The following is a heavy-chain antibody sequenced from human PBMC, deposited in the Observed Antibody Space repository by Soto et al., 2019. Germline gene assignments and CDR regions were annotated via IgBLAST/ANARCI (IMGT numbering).Heavy chain of an antibody. CDR2: TKPDGSQK. J-gene: IGHJ6*02. V-gene: IGHV3-7*01. CDR3: ARDPDFTPGAGMDV. Sequence: GGSLRLSCAASGFTFSSYWMSWVRQAPGKGLEWVANTKPDGSQKYYVDAVKGRFTISRDNAENSLYLQMNSLRAEDTAVYYCARDPDFTPGAGMDVWGQGTTVTVSS. CDR1: GFTFSSYW. D-gene: IGHD3-3*01.